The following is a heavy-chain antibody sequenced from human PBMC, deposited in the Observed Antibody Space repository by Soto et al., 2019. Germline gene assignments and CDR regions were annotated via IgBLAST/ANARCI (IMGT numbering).Heavy chain of an antibody. V-gene: IGHV3-66*01. J-gene: IGHJ4*02. CDR1: GFTASNLY. Sequence: EVQLVASGGGLVQPGGSLRLSCAASGFTASNLYMTWVRQAPGKGLQWVAVISSGASTYYADSVKGRFTISSDNSNNTLYLEMNSLRAEATAVYYCAIDTLGVASDFLHGGQGTLVTVSS. CDR3: AIDTLGVASDFLH. D-gene: IGHD6-19*01. CDR2: ISSGAST.